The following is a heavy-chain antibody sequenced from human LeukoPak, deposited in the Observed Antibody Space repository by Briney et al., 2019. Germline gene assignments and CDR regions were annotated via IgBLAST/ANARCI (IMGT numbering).Heavy chain of an antibody. CDR3: AKDKYSPVRSMSEAAYYFDF. D-gene: IGHD6-13*01. CDR2: ISTTSSYK. V-gene: IGHV3-21*04. CDR1: GFTFSTYN. Sequence: GGSLRLSCAASGFTFSTYNMNWVRQAPGKGLEWVSSISTTSSYKYYADSVKGRFTISRDNVKNSLYLQMNSLRAEDTAVYHCAKDKYSPVRSMSEAAYYFDFWGPGTLVTVSS. J-gene: IGHJ4*02.